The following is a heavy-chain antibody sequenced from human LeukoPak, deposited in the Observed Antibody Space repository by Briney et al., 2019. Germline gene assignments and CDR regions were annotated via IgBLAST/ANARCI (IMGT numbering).Heavy chain of an antibody. CDR1: GGSFSGYY. CDR3: ARDRGTSTFDY. D-gene: IGHD2-2*01. Sequence: PSETLSLTCAVYGGSFSGYYWSWIRQPPGKGLEWIGEINHSGSTNYNPSLKSRVTISVDTSKNQFSLKLSSVTAADTAVYYCARDRGTSTFDYWGRGTLVTVSS. CDR2: INHSGST. J-gene: IGHJ4*02. V-gene: IGHV4-34*01.